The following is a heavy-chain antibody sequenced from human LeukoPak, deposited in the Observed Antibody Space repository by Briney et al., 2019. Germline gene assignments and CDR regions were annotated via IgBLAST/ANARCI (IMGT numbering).Heavy chain of an antibody. CDR2: ISGSGGST. V-gene: IGHV3-23*01. CDR1: GFTFSIYA. D-gene: IGHD3-22*01. CDR3: ARGYSYDSSGYYRPFDH. Sequence: PGGSLRLSCAAPGFTFSIYAMSWVRQAPGKRLEWVSAISGSGGSTYYADSVKGRFTISRDNSKNTLCLQMHSMRAEDTAVYYCARGYSYDSSGYYRPFDHWRQGPVVPVLS. J-gene: IGHJ4*02.